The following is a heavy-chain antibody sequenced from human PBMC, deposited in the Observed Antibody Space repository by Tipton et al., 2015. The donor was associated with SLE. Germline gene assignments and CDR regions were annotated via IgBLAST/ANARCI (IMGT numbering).Heavy chain of an antibody. Sequence: TLSLTCTVSGGSISSGSYYWSWIRQPAGKGLEWIGRIYSTGSTNYNPSLKSRITMSIDTFKNQFSLNLRSVTAADTAVYYCARAFTTFNDDVDAFDFWGRGTMVTVSS. J-gene: IGHJ3*01. D-gene: IGHD2/OR15-2a*01. CDR3: ARAFTTFNDDVDAFDF. CDR1: GGSISSGSYY. CDR2: IYSTGST. V-gene: IGHV4-61*02.